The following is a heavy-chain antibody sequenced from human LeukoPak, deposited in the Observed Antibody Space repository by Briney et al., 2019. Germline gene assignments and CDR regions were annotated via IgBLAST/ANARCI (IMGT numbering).Heavy chain of an antibody. J-gene: IGHJ3*02. V-gene: IGHV4-61*05. Sequence: SETLSLTCTVSGGSISSSSYYWGWIRQPPGKGLGWIGYIYYSGSTNYNPSLKSRVTISVDTSKNQFSLKLSSVTAADTAVYYCARKLSSSWYEDAFDIWGQGTMVTVSS. CDR2: IYYSGST. CDR3: ARKLSSSWYEDAFDI. D-gene: IGHD6-13*01. CDR1: GGSISSSSYY.